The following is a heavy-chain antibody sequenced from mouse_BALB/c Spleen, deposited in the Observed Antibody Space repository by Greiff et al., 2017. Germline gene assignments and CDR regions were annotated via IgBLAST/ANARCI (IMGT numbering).Heavy chain of an antibody. J-gene: IGHJ3*01. D-gene: IGHD2-1*01. CDR2: IDPETGGT. CDR3: TRGRGGNYVGTWFAY. CDR1: GYTFTDYE. V-gene: IGHV1-15*01. Sequence: VQLQQSGAELVRPGASVTLSCKASGYTFTDYEMNWVKQTPVHGLEWIGAIDPETGGTAYNQKFKGKATLTADKSSSTAYMELRSLTSEDSAVYYCTRGRGGNYVGTWFAYWGQGTLVTVSA.